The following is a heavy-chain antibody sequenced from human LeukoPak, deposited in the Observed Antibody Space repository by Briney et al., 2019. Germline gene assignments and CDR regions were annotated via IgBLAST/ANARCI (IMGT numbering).Heavy chain of an antibody. CDR1: GFTFSRYA. D-gene: IGHD2-2*02. CDR3: ARYIVVVPAAIFEGDNWFDP. V-gene: IGHV3-30-3*01. CDR2: ISYDGSNK. J-gene: IGHJ5*02. Sequence: GGSLRLSCAASGFTFSRYAVHWVRQAPGKGLEWVAVISYDGSNKYYADSVKGRFTISRDNSKNTLYLQMNSLRTEDTAVYYCARYIVVVPAAIFEGDNWFDPWGQGTLVTVSS.